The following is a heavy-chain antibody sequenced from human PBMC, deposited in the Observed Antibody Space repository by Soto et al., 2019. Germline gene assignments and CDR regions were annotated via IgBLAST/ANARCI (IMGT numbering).Heavy chain of an antibody. V-gene: IGHV1-18*01. D-gene: IGHD3-22*01. CDR2: ISAYNGNT. CDR1: GYTFTSYG. J-gene: IGHJ6*02. Sequence: VKVSCKASGYTFTSYGISWVRQAPGQGLEWMGWISAYNGNTNYAQKLQGRVTMTTDTSTSTAYMELRSLRSDDTAVYYCARDKELRYYDSSGYSRRLDVWGQGTTVTVSS. CDR3: ARDKELRYYDSSGYSRRLDV.